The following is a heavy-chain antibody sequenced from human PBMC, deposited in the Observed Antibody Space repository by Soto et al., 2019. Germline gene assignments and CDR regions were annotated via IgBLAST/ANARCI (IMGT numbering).Heavy chain of an antibody. CDR1: GFTFSSYA. Sequence: GGSLRLSCAASGFTFSSYAMHWVRQAPGKGLEWVAVISYDGSNKYYADSVKGRFTISRDNSKNTLYLQMNSLRAEDTAVYYCASLSSGLTWGQGTLVNVSS. CDR3: ASLSSGLT. D-gene: IGHD6-19*01. J-gene: IGHJ5*02. V-gene: IGHV3-30-3*01. CDR2: ISYDGSNK.